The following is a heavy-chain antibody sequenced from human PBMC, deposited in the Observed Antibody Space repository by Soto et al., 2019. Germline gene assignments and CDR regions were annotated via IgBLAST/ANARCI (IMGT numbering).Heavy chain of an antibody. CDR1: GEYISSGYH. CDR2: IFHTGTT. J-gene: IGHJ4*02. V-gene: IGHV4-38-2*02. Sequence: SETLSLTCTVSGEYISSGYHWAWIRQPPGKGLEWIASIFHTGTTYYNPSFKSRVTISVDTSANQFALKLNSVTAADSAVYYCARDLGGTGYWGQGTLVTVSS. D-gene: IGHD2-15*01. CDR3: ARDLGGTGY.